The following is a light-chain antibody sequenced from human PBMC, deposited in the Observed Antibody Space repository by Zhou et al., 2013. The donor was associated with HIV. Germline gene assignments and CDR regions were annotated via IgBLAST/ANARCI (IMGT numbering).Light chain of an antibody. CDR3: QQYDSSPYT. V-gene: IGKV3-20*01. Sequence: IVLTQSPDTLSLSPGGRATLSCRASQTISSNYLAWYQQQPGQAPRLLIYGASVRAPGIPDRFSGSGSGTDFTLTISRLETEDFAVYYCQQYDSSPYTFGQGTKLEIK. J-gene: IGKJ2*01. CDR2: GAS. CDR1: QTISSNY.